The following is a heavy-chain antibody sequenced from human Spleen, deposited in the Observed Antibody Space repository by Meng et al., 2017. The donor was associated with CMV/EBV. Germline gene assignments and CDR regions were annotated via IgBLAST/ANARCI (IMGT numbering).Heavy chain of an antibody. CDR1: GGSISSYY. Sequence: GQLQESGPGLVKPSETLSLTCTVSGGSISSYYWSWIRQPAGKGLEWIGRIYTSGSTNYNPSLKSRVTMSVDTSKNQFSLKLSSVTAADTAVYYCARGPWGGSYSALPFDYWGQGTLVTVSS. CDR3: ARGPWGGSYSALPFDY. CDR2: IYTSGST. D-gene: IGHD1-26*01. J-gene: IGHJ4*02. V-gene: IGHV4-4*07.